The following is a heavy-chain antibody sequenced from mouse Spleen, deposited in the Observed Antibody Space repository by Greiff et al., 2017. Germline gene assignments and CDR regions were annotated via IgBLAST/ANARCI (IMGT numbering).Heavy chain of an antibody. CDR3: ARDKDWVFDY. CDR2: ISDGGSYT. V-gene: IGHV5-4*02. CDR1: GFTFSDYY. Sequence: DVQLVESGGGLVKPGGSLKLSCAASGFTFSDYYMYWVRQTPEKRLEWVATISDGGSYTYYPDSVKGRFTISRDNAKNNLYLQMSSLKSEDTAMYYCARDKDWVFDYWGQGTTLTVSS. D-gene: IGHD4-1*01. J-gene: IGHJ2*01.